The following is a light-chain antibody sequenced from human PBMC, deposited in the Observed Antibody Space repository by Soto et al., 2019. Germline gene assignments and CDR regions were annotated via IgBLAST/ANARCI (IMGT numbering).Light chain of an antibody. CDR1: QSISSW. CDR2: DAS. Sequence: DIQMTQSPSTLSASVGDRVTITCRASQSISSWLAWYQQKPGKAPKLLIYDASSLESGVPSRFSGSGSGTEFTLTISSLQTDDFATYYCQHYNSYPLTFDQGTKVEIK. V-gene: IGKV1-5*01. CDR3: QHYNSYPLT. J-gene: IGKJ1*01.